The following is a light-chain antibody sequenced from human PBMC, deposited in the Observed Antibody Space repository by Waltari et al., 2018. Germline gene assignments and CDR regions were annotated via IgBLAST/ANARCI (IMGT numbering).Light chain of an antibody. V-gene: IGKV1-5*03. CDR2: KAT. CDR3: QQYSSYPLT. J-gene: IGKJ4*01. Sequence: DIQMTQSPSPLSASVGDRATITCRASQSINSWLAWYQQKPGKAPKLVIHKATNLESGVPSRFTGSGSGTEFTLTIISLQPDDFATYYCQQYSSYPLTFGGGTKVEIK. CDR1: QSINSW.